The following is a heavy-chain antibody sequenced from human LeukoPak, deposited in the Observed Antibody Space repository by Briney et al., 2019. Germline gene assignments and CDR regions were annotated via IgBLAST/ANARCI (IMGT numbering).Heavy chain of an antibody. V-gene: IGHV1-18*01. Sequence: ASVKVSCKASGDIFTTYGISWVRQAPGQGLEWMWWITVNTKYARKFQGRVILTTDTTTSSAYMELGSLRSDDTAVYYCARAPRCNSNSCNSWFDPWGQGTLVTVSS. J-gene: IGHJ5*02. CDR1: GDIFTTYG. D-gene: IGHD2/OR15-2a*01. CDR2: ITVNT. CDR3: ARAPRCNSNSCNSWFDP.